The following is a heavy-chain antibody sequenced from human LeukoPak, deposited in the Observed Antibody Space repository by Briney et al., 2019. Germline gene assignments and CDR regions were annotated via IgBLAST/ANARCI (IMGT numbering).Heavy chain of an antibody. V-gene: IGHV3-23*01. CDR3: ARDPTGTTEFS. D-gene: IGHD1-7*01. CDR2: ISGSGGST. J-gene: IGHJ4*02. Sequence: GGSLRLSCAASGFTFSSYAMSWVRQAPGKGLEWVSAISGSGGSTYYADSVKGRFTISRDNAKNSLYLQMNSLRAEDTAVYYCARDPTGTTEFSWGQGTLVTVSS. CDR1: GFTFSSYA.